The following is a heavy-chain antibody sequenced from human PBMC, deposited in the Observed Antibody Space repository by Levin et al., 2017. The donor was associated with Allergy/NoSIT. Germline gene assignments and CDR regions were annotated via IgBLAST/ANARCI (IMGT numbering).Heavy chain of an antibody. V-gene: IGHV3-30*18. CDR1: GFTLSSYG. D-gene: IGHD6-19*01. Sequence: GESLKISCAASGFTLSSYGMHWVRQAPGKGLEWVALISKDGRNEYYADSVRGRFAISRDSSKNTLYLQLGLLGHEDTAVYYCANLPSGGTTVAGRGLGSWGQGTLVTVSS. CDR2: ISKDGRNE. J-gene: IGHJ5*02. CDR3: ANLPSGGTTVAGRGLGS.